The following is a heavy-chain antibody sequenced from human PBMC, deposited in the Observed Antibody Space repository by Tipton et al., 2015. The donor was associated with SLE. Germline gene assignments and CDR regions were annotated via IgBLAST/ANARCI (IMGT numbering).Heavy chain of an antibody. CDR3: ARGYVSYYGLDV. D-gene: IGHD3-16*01. CDR2: MYYRGPT. V-gene: IGHV4-31*03. CDR1: GGSIRSGGYY. Sequence: TLSLTCTVSGGSIRSGGYYWKWDRQPPEKGLGWVGHMYYRGPTYYNPSPEGRVIISVDTSKSQFSLNLTSVTAADTAVYYCARGYVSYYGLDVGGQGPTVPASS. J-gene: IGHJ6*02.